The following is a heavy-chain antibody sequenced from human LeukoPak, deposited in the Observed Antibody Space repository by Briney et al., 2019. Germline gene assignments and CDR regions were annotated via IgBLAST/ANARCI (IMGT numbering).Heavy chain of an antibody. Sequence: PGRSLRLSCAASGFTFSSYAMHWVRQAPGKGLEWVAVISYDGSNKYYADSVKGRFTISRDNSKNTLYLQMNSLRAEDTAVYYCARDALKDGYNYDYLGYWGQGTLVTVSS. V-gene: IGHV3-30-3*01. CDR2: ISYDGSNK. D-gene: IGHD5-24*01. J-gene: IGHJ4*02. CDR1: GFTFSSYA. CDR3: ARDALKDGYNYDYLGY.